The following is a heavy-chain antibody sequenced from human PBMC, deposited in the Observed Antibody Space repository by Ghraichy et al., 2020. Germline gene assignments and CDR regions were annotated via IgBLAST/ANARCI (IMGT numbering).Heavy chain of an antibody. CDR1: GDSVSSNSYA. D-gene: IGHD6-19*01. V-gene: IGHV6-1*01. CDR2: TYYRSKWYN. Sequence: SETLSLTCAISGDSVSSNSYAWNWIRLSPSRGLEWLGRTYYRSKWYNDYAVSVKGRITINPDTSKNQFSLELNSVTPEDTAVYYCARDWGSAWPFDPWGQGIRVTVSS. CDR3: ARDWGSAWPFDP. J-gene: IGHJ5*02.